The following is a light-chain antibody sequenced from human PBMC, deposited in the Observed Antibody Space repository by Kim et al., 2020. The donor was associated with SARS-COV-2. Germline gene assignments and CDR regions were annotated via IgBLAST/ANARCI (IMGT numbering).Light chain of an antibody. Sequence: SASVGDRVTISCRASQSINTWLAWYQQKPGKAPDLLMSDVSTRESGVPPRFSGSGFGSEFTLTISSLQPDDFATYYCQHYNSYPYTFGQGTKLEI. J-gene: IGKJ2*01. CDR3: QHYNSYPYT. CDR2: DVS. V-gene: IGKV1-5*01. CDR1: QSINTW.